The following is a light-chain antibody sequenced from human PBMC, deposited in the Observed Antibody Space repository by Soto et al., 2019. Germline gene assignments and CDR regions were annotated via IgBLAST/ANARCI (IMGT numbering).Light chain of an antibody. CDR3: QQLGT. CDR1: QSVRSDY. CDR2: GAS. J-gene: IGKJ1*01. Sequence: EIVLTQSPGTLSLSPGERATLSCRASQSVRSDYLAWYQQKPGQAPGLLFYGASNRATGIPDRFSGSGSGTDFTLTITRLEHEDFAVYYCQQLGTFGQGAKVEVK. V-gene: IGKV3-20*01.